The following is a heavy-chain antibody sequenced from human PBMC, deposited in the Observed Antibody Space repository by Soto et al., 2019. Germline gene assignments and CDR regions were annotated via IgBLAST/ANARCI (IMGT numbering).Heavy chain of an antibody. V-gene: IGHV4-30-4*01. Sequence: PSETLSLTCTVSGGSISSSDYYWSWIRQPPGKGLEWIGYTYYSGSTYYNPSLKSRVTMSVDTSKNQFSLKLSSVTAADTAVYYCARVGYSSSWYNWFDPWGQGTLVTVSS. CDR3: ARVGYSSSWYNWFDP. J-gene: IGHJ5*02. D-gene: IGHD6-13*01. CDR2: TYYSGST. CDR1: GGSISSSDYY.